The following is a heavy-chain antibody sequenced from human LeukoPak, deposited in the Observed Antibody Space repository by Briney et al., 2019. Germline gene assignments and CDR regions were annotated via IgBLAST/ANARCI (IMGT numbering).Heavy chain of an antibody. Sequence: QPGGSLRVSCAASGFTFGTYPINWVRQAPGRGLEWISYISSSSDTIYYAASVKGRFTISRDNAKDSLYLQMNSLRDEDTAVHYCARGPGYGHYFDYWGQGALVTVSS. CDR2: ISSSSDTI. D-gene: IGHD5-12*01. CDR3: ARGPGYGHYFDY. J-gene: IGHJ4*02. CDR1: GFTFGTYP. V-gene: IGHV3-48*02.